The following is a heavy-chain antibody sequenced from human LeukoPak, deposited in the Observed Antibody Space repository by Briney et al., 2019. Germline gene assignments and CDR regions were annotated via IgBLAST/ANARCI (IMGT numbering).Heavy chain of an antibody. CDR1: GYTFTSYG. Sequence: ASVKVSCKASGYTFTSYGISWVRQAPGQGLEWMGWISAYNGNTNYAQKLQGRVTMTTDTSTSTAYMELSSLRSEDTAVYYCARGAPYYDILTGYSTDYWGQGTLVTVSS. CDR3: ARGAPYYDILTGYSTDY. J-gene: IGHJ4*02. V-gene: IGHV1-18*01. D-gene: IGHD3-9*01. CDR2: ISAYNGNT.